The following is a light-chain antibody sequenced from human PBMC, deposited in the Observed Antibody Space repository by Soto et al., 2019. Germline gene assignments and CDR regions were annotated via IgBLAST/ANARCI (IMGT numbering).Light chain of an antibody. CDR2: SAS. CDR3: QKSDSTPWT. V-gene: IGKV1-39*01. Sequence: DIQMTQSPSSLSASVGDSVTIAFRTSQTINNYLNWYQQKPGKAPKLLVYSASNLQSGVPSRFSGSGSGTNFTLTISDLQPEDFTTYYCQKSDSTPWTFGQGTKVDIK. J-gene: IGKJ1*01. CDR1: QTINNY.